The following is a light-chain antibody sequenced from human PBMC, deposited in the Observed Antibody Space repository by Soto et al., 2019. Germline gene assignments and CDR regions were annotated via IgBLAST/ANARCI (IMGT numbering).Light chain of an antibody. CDR3: SSYTSSSTPYV. V-gene: IGLV2-14*01. CDR1: SSDFGGYNY. CDR2: DVS. Sequence: QSVLTQPASVSGSPGQSITISCTGTSSDFGGYNYVSWYQQHPGKAPKLMIYDVSNRPSGVSNRFSGSKSGNTASPTISGLQAEDEADYYCSSYTSSSTPYVFGTGTKVTVL. J-gene: IGLJ1*01.